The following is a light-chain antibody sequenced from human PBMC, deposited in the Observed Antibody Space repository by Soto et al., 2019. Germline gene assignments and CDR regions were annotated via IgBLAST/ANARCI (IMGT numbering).Light chain of an antibody. J-gene: IGLJ2*01. CDR3: QSYDSSLSGSV. CDR2: GNS. CDR1: SSNIGAGYD. Sequence: QSVLTQPPSVSGAPGQRVTISCTGSSSNIGAGYDVHWYQQLPGTAPKLLIYGNSNRPSGVPDRFSGSKSCTSASLAITGRLAEDEADDYCQSYDSSLSGSVFGGGTKLTFL. V-gene: IGLV1-40*01.